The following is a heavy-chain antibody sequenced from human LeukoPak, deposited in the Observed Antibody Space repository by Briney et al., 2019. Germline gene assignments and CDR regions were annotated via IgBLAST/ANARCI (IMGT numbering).Heavy chain of an antibody. CDR1: GGSISSYY. Sequence: PSETLSLTCTVYGGSISSYYWSWLRQPPGKGLEWIGYIHYSGSTNYNPSLKSRVTISVDTSKNQFSLKVSSVTAADTAVYYCARAPWASGSYFTIDSWGQGTLVTVSS. CDR2: IHYSGST. D-gene: IGHD3-10*01. J-gene: IGHJ4*02. CDR3: ARAPWASGSYFTIDS. V-gene: IGHV4-59*01.